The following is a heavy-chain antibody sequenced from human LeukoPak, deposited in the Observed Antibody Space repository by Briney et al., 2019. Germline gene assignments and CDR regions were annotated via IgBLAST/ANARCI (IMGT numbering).Heavy chain of an antibody. CDR1: GFTFSSYA. CDR2: ISGSGGST. J-gene: IGHJ4*02. Sequence: GGSLRLSCAASGFTFSSYAMSWVRQAPGKGLEWVSAISGSGGSTYYADSVKGRFTISRDNSKNTLYLQMNSLRAEDTAVYYCAKLPYQHGYNPTFDYWGQGPLVTVSS. V-gene: IGHV3-23*01. CDR3: AKLPYQHGYNPTFDY. D-gene: IGHD5-24*01.